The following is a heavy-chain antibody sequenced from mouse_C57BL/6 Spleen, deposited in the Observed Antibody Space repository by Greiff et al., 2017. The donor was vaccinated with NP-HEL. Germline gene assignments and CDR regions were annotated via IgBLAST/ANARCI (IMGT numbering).Heavy chain of an antibody. J-gene: IGHJ2*01. Sequence: EVQLQQSGPELVKPGASVKISCKASGYTFTDYYMNWVKQSHGKSLAWIGDINPNNVGTSYNQKFKGKATLTVDNSSSTAYMELRSLTSEDSAVYYGARKEGQLRLRGGYDFDYLGQGTTLTVAS. CDR3: ARKEGQLRLRGGYDFDY. D-gene: IGHD3-2*02. V-gene: IGHV1-26*01. CDR1: GYTFTDYY. CDR2: INPNNVGT.